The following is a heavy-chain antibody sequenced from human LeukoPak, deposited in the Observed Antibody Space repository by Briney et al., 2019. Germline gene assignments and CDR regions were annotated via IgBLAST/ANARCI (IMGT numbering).Heavy chain of an antibody. V-gene: IGHV4-4*07. Sequence: PSETLSLTCTVSGGSISSYYWSWIRQPAGKGLEWIGRIYTSGSTNYNPSLKSRVTMSVDTSKNQLSLKLSSVTAADTAVYYCARSGYCSSTSCYTGAFDIWGQGTMVTVSS. D-gene: IGHD2-2*02. CDR2: IYTSGST. CDR3: ARSGYCSSTSCYTGAFDI. CDR1: GGSISSYY. J-gene: IGHJ3*02.